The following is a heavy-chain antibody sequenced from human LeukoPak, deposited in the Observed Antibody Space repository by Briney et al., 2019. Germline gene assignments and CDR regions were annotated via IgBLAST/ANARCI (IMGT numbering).Heavy chain of an antibody. J-gene: IGHJ4*02. CDR2: ISSDSAYT. D-gene: IGHD5-12*01. CDR3: ARDLRGYTGYNYYDY. Sequence: GGSLRLSCAASGFTFSDYYMSWIRQAPGTGLEWVSYISSDSAYTNYADSLRGRFTISRDNAKHSLYLQTNSLRAEDTAVYYCARDLRGYTGYNYYDYWGQGTLVIVSS. V-gene: IGHV3-11*06. CDR1: GFTFSDYY.